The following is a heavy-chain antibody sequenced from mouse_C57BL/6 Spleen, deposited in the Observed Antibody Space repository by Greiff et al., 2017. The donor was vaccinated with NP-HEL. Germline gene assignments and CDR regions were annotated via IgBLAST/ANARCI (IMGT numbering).Heavy chain of an antibody. D-gene: IGHD2-4*01. Sequence: QVQLQQPGAELVKPGASVKLSCKASGYTFTSYWMQWVKQRPGQGLEWIGEIDPSDSYTNYNQKFKGKATLTVDTSSSTAYMQLSSLTSEDAAVYYCARRIYYDYWGQGTSVTVSS. CDR2: IDPSDSYT. CDR3: ARRIYYDY. CDR1: GYTFTSYW. J-gene: IGHJ4*01. V-gene: IGHV1-50*01.